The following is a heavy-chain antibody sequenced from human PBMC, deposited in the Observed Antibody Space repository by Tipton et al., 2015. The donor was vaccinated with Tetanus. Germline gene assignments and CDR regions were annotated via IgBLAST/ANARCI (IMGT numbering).Heavy chain of an antibody. CDR1: GYTFTTYW. Sequence: VQLVQSGREAKKPGESLKISCKASGYTFTTYWIAWLRQMPGKGLEWMGMIYGGDSDTRYIPSFQGQVTISADKSISTAYLQWSSLKASDTAMYFCARRECPQCNFDYWGQGALVTVSS. J-gene: IGHJ4*02. D-gene: IGHD5/OR15-5a*01. CDR2: IYGGDSDT. CDR3: ARRECPQCNFDY. V-gene: IGHV5-51*01.